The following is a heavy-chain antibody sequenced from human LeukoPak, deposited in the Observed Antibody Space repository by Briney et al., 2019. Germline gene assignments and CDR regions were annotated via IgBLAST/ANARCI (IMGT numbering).Heavy chain of an antibody. D-gene: IGHD2-21*01. CDR1: GLSFRNYV. CDR3: AKDLGTRFPPVANDY. J-gene: IGHJ4*02. Sequence: GGSLRLSCAASGLSFRNYVMSWVRQAPAKGLEWVSSIISTGGTTYYADSVRGRFTLSRDNSKNTLYLQMTSLGEDDTAIYYCAKDLGTRFPPVANDYWGQGTLVTVSS. CDR2: IISTGGTT. V-gene: IGHV3-23*01.